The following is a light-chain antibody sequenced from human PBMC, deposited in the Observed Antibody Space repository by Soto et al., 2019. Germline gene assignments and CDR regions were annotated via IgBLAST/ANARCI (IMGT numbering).Light chain of an antibody. CDR2: GAS. CDR1: QSVGSN. CDR3: QQYNNWPPDGT. Sequence: EIVMTQSPATLSVSPGERATLSCRASQSVGSNLAWYQQKPGQAPRLLIYGASTRATGIPARFSGSGSGTEFTLTISSLQSEDFAIYFCQQYNNWPPDGTFGQGTKVGIK. V-gene: IGKV3-15*01. J-gene: IGKJ1*01.